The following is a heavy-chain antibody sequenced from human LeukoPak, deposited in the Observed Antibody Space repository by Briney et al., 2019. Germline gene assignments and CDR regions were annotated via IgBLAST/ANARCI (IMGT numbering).Heavy chain of an antibody. D-gene: IGHD6-19*01. CDR1: GFTFSSYA. V-gene: IGHV3-30*04. CDR3: GRAGGSGGYYFDY. CDR2: ISYDGSNK. Sequence: GGSLRLSCAASGFTFSSYAMHWVRQAPGKGLEWVAYISYDGSNKYYADSVKGRFTISRYNSKNSLYLQMNSLRAKDTAVYYLGRAGGSGGYYFDYWGQGTLVTVSS. J-gene: IGHJ4*02.